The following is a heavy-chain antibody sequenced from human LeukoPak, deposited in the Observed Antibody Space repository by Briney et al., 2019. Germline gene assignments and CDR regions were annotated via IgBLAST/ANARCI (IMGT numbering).Heavy chain of an antibody. J-gene: IGHJ5*02. D-gene: IGHD3-3*01. CDR2: ISSSSRTI. CDR3: ARDRSGDEDFASGYYTNYFDP. CDR1: GFTFSSYN. V-gene: IGHV3-48*01. Sequence: GGSLRLSCAASGFTFSSYNMNWVRQAPGKGLEWVSHISSSSRTIYYADSVKGRFTISRDNAKNSLYLQMNSLRAEDTAVYYCARDRSGDEDFASGYYTNYFDPWGQGTLVTVSS.